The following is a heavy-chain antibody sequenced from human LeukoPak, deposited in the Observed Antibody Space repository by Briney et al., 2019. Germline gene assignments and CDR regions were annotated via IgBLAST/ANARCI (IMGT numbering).Heavy chain of an antibody. J-gene: IGHJ6*03. V-gene: IGHV4-59*01. CDR1: GGSISSYY. CDR2: IYYSGST. Sequence: SETLSLTCTVSGGSISSYYWSWIRQPPGKGLEWIGYIYYSGSTNYNPSLKSRVTISVDTSKNQFSLKLSSVTAADTAVYYCARADSGSYFGQDYYYYYYMDVWGKGTTVTVSS. D-gene: IGHD1-26*01. CDR3: ARADSGSYFGQDYYYYYYMDV.